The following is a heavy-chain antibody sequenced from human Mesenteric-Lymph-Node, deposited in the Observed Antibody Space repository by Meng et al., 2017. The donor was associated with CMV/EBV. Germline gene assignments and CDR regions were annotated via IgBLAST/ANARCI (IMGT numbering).Heavy chain of an antibody. CDR3: ARDGPVAAGYYYYGMDV. J-gene: IGHJ6*02. CDR1: GYTFTSYG. CDR2: FISMLGIP. Sequence: SVKVSCKASGYTFTSYGISWVRQAPGQGLEWMGRFISMLGIPNYAQKFQGRVTITADKSTSTAYMELSSLKSEDSAMYYCARDGPVAAGYYYYGMDVWGQGTTVTVSS. V-gene: IGHV1-69*04. D-gene: IGHD6-13*01.